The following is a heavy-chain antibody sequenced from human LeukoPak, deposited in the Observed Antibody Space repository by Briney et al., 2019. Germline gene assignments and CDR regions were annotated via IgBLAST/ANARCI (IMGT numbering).Heavy chain of an antibody. Sequence: ASVKVSCKASGYTFTSYGISWVRQAPGQGLEWMGWISAYNGNTNYAQKLQGRVTMTTDTYTSTAYMELRSLTSDDTAVYYCAAGYCSSTSCYWLDYWGQGTLVTVSS. D-gene: IGHD2-2*01. CDR3: AAGYCSSTSCYWLDY. CDR1: GYTFTSYG. V-gene: IGHV1-18*01. J-gene: IGHJ4*02. CDR2: ISAYNGNT.